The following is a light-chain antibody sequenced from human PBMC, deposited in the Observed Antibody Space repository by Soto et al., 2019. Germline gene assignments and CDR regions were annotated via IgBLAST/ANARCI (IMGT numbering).Light chain of an antibody. Sequence: QSVLTQPASVSGSPGQSITISCTGTISDVGSYNLVSWYQQHPGKAPKLMIYEVSKRPSGVSNRFSGSKSGNTASLTISGLQAEDEADYYCCSYAGSSVFGTGTKVTVL. J-gene: IGLJ1*01. V-gene: IGLV2-23*02. CDR2: EVS. CDR3: CSYAGSSV. CDR1: ISDVGSYNL.